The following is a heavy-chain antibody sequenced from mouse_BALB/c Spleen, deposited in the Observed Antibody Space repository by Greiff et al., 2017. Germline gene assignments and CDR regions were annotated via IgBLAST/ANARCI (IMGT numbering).Heavy chain of an antibody. J-gene: IGHJ3*01. D-gene: IGHD2-14*01. Sequence: VQLQQSGAELVRPGSSVKISCKASGYAFSSYWMNWVKQRPGQGLEWIGQIYPGDGDTNYNGKFKGKATLTADKSSSTAYMQLSSLTSEDSAVYFCARGALYYRYDGFAYWGQGTLVTVSA. CDR2: IYPGDGDT. CDR3: ARGALYYRYDGFAY. V-gene: IGHV1-80*01. CDR1: GYAFSSYW.